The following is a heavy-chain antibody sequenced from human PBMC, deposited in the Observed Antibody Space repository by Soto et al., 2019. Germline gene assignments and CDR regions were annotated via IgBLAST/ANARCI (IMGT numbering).Heavy chain of an antibody. J-gene: IGHJ6*02. D-gene: IGHD3-16*01. CDR1: GFGFNTYW. CDR3: ARGAKNIYAMDV. CDR2: IKFDGTTT. V-gene: IGHV3-74*01. Sequence: GGSLRLSCAASGFGFNTYWMHWVRQAPGKGLLWVSRIKFDGTTTYYADSVKGRFTISRDDAKNTLYLQMNGLRVDDKAVYYCARGAKNIYAMDVWGQGTTVTVSS.